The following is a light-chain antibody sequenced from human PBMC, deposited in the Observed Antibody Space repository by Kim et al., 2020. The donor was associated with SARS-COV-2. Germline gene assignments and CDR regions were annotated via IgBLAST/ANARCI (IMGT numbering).Light chain of an antibody. V-gene: IGKV3-11*01. Sequence: EIVLTQSPATLSLSPGERVTLSCRASQSVSNYLAWYQHKPGQAPRLLIFDAYNRATGIPARFSGSGSGTDFTLTISSLEPEDYAVYYCQQRSSTFGGGTKVDIK. CDR2: DAY. CDR3: QQRSST. CDR1: QSVSNY. J-gene: IGKJ4*01.